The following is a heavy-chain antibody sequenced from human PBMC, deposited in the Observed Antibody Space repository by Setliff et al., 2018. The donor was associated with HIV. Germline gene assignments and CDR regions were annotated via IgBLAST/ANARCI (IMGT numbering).Heavy chain of an antibody. CDR2: VYYNGDT. D-gene: IGHD3-3*01. CDR1: DFSIGATSYY. V-gene: IGHV4-39*01. J-gene: IGHJ4*02. Sequence: SETLSLTCNVLDFSIGATSYYWGWIRQPPGKGLQWIGSVYYNGDTKYNPSLKSRLVISVDKTKNQFSLMLNFLTVADTAVYYCARLGYYNLWSGYWTDTWGQGKSVTVSS. CDR3: ARLGYYNLWSGYWTDT.